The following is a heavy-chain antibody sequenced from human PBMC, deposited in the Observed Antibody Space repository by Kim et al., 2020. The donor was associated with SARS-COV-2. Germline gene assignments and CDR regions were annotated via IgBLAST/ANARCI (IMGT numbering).Heavy chain of an antibody. Sequence: SETLSLTCTVSGGSISSGGYYWSWIRQHPGKGLEWIGYIYYSGSTYYNPSLKSRVTISVDTSKNQFSLKLSSVTAADTAVYYCARVVCGGSCYLHPRYYGMDVWGQGTTFPVSS. D-gene: IGHD2-15*01. CDR2: IYYSGST. CDR1: GGSISSGGYY. J-gene: IGHJ6*02. CDR3: ARVVCGGSCYLHPRYYGMDV. V-gene: IGHV4-31*03.